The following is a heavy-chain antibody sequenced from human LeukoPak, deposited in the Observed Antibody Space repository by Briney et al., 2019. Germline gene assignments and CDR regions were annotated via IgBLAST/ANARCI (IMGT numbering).Heavy chain of an antibody. CDR1: GGSISSHY. V-gene: IGHV4-59*11. J-gene: IGHJ4*02. D-gene: IGHD1-26*01. CDR2: VYYSGSANNIPSLTT. Sequence: SETLSLTCTVSGGSISSHYWSWIRQPPGKGLELIGHVYYSGSANNIPSLTTNYNPSLKSRVSMSLDTSKNQFSLNLSSVTAADTVVYYCARIPSGSYSQIDYWGQGTLVIVSS. CDR3: ARIPSGSYSQIDY.